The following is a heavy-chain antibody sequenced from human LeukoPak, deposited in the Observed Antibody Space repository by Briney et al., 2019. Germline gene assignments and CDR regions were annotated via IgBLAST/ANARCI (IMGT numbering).Heavy chain of an antibody. CDR1: GGSFSGYY. CDR2: INHSGST. CDR3: ARVTYYYGYGIDV. V-gene: IGHV4-34*01. Sequence: PSETLSLTCAVYGGSFSGYYWSWIRQPPGKGLEWIGEINHSGSTNYNPSLKSRVTISVDTSKNQFSLKLSSVTAADTAVYYCARVTYYYGYGIDVWGQGTTVTVSS. D-gene: IGHD3-10*01. J-gene: IGHJ6*02.